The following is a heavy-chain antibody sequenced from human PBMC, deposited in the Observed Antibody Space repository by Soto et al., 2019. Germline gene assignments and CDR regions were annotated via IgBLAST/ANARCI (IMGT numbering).Heavy chain of an antibody. CDR3: ARMDSGYDFGIYYYYGMEV. J-gene: IGHJ6*02. CDR2: INHSVST. Sequence: PSETLSLTCSVYCGSFSGYYWSWILHPPFKWLEWIGEINHSVSTNYNSSLKSRVTISVDTSKNQFSLKLSSVTAADTAVYYCARMDSGYDFGIYYYYGMEVWGQGTTVTVSS. V-gene: IGHV4-34*01. D-gene: IGHD5-12*01. CDR1: CGSFSGYY.